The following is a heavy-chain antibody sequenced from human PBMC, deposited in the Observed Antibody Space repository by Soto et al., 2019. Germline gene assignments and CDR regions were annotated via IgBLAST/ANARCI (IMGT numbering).Heavy chain of an antibody. CDR1: GFTFSNHW. CDR2: IKADGSEK. D-gene: IGHD3-16*01. V-gene: IGHV3-7*03. Sequence: EVYLVESGGGLIQPGGSLRLSCVGSGFTFSNHWMNWVRQAPGQGPEWVANIKADGSEKYYVDSVKGRFTISRDNAKTSLSLQMNSLRAEDTAVYYCARARGVDYWGQGTQVTVSS. CDR3: ARARGVDY. J-gene: IGHJ4*02.